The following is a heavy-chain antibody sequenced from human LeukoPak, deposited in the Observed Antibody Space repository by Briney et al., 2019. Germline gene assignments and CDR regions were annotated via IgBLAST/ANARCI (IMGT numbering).Heavy chain of an antibody. Sequence: SETLSLTCAVYGGSFSGYYWSWIREPPGKGLEWIGEINHSGRTNYNPSLKSRVTISVDTSKNQFSLKLSSVTAADTAVYYCASRGFDPWGQGTLVTVSS. V-gene: IGHV4-34*01. CDR3: ASRGFDP. CDR2: INHSGRT. J-gene: IGHJ5*02. CDR1: GGSFSGYY.